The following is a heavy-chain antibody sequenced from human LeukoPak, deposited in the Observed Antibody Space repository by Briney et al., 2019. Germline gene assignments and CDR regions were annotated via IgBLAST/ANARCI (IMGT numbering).Heavy chain of an antibody. D-gene: IGHD2-2*01. J-gene: IGHJ4*02. V-gene: IGHV1-2*02. CDR3: ARDLRRPAATIRWLGY. CDR2: INPNSGGT. Sequence: GATVKISCRASGYTFTGYYMHWVRQAPGQGLEWMGWINPNSGGTNYAQKFQGRVTMTRDTSISTAYMELRSLRSDDTAVYYCARDLRRPAATIRWLGYWGQGTLVTVSS. CDR1: GYTFTGYY.